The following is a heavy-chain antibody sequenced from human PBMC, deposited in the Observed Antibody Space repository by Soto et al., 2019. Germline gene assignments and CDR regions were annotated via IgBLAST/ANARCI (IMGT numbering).Heavy chain of an antibody. CDR3: ARDVAAAGTEYYYYYGMDV. CDR2: IYYSGST. D-gene: IGHD6-13*01. V-gene: IGHV4-30-4*01. CDR1: GVSISSGDYY. J-gene: IGHJ6*02. Sequence: PSETLSLTCTVSGVSISSGDYYWSWIRQPPGKGLEWIGYIYYSGSTYYNPSLKSRVTISVDTSKNQFSLKLTSVTAADTAVYYCARDVAAAGTEYYYYYGMDVWGQGTTVTVSS.